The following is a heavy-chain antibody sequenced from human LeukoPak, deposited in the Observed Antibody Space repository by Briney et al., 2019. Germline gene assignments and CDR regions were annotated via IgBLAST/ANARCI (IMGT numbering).Heavy chain of an antibody. D-gene: IGHD4-17*01. V-gene: IGHV3-23*01. J-gene: IGHJ4*02. CDR2: ISGSGDRA. CDR1: GFTLSSYA. CDR3: AKGHGDWKGNYFDY. Sequence: GGSLRLSCAASGFTLSSYAMSWVRQAPGKGLEWVSGISGSGDRANYADSLKGRFTISRDNSKRMVYLHMDSLRADDTAVYYCAKGHGDWKGNYFDYWGQGTLVTVSS.